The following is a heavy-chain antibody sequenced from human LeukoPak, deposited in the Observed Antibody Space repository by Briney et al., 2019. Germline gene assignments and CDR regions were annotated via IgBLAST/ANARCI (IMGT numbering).Heavy chain of an antibody. V-gene: IGHV3-23*01. D-gene: IGHD3-22*01. J-gene: IGHJ4*02. CDR3: AKERAYYYDSSGYPY. Sequence: GGSLRLSCAASGFTFGSYAMSWVRQAPGKGLEWVSAISGSGGSTYYADSVKGRFTISRDNSKNTLYLQMNSLRAEDTAVYYCAKERAYYYDSSGYPYWGQGTLVTVSS. CDR1: GFTFGSYA. CDR2: ISGSGGST.